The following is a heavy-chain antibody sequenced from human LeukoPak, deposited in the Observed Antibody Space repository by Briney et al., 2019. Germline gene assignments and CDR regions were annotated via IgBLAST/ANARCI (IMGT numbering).Heavy chain of an antibody. CDR1: GFTFNSYG. CDR2: IYTGGTT. D-gene: IGHD6-19*01. V-gene: IGHV3-66*01. J-gene: IGHJ4*02. Sequence: GGSLRLSCAASGFTFNSYGMNWVRQAPGKRLEWVSIIYTGGTTHYADSLKDRFTISRDDSINTLYLQMNSLRAEDTGVYYCTIDLMTGFSSGWHLAYWGQGTLVTVSS. CDR3: TIDLMTGFSSGWHLAY.